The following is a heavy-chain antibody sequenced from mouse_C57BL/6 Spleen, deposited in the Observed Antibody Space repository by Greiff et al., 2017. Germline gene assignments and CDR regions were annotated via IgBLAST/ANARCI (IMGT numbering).Heavy chain of an antibody. CDR2: IRSKSNNYST. J-gene: IGHJ4*01. V-gene: IGHV10-1*01. D-gene: IGHD4-1*02. CDR1: GFSFNTYA. CDR3: VRSQLYAMDY. Sequence: EVKLVESGGGLVQPKGSLKLSCAASGFSFNTYAMNWVRQAPGKGLEWVARIRSKSNNYSTYYADSVKDRFTISRDDSESMLYLQMNNLKTEDTAMYYCVRSQLYAMDYWGQGTSVTVSS.